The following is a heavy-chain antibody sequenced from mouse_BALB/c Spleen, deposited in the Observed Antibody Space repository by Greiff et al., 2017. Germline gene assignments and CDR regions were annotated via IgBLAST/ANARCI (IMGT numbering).Heavy chain of an antibody. CDR2: ISSGGSYT. CDR3: ARQGGGYIDV. V-gene: IGHV5-6*01. J-gene: IGHJ1*01. CDR1: GFTFSSYG. Sequence: EVQLVESGGDLVKPGGSLKLSCAASGFTFSSYGMSWVRQTPDKRLEWVATISSGGSYTYYPDSVKGRFTISRDNAKNTLYLQMSSLKSDDTAMYYCARQGGGYIDVWGAGTTVTVSS.